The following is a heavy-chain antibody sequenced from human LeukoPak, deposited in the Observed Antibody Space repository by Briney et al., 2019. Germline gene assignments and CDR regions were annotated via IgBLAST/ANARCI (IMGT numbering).Heavy chain of an antibody. CDR1: GFTFSSYG. D-gene: IGHD2-2*01. Sequence: GGSLRLSCAASGFTFSSYGIHWVRQAPGKGLDWVAVISYDGSNKYYADSVKGRFTISRDNSKNTLYLQMNSLRAEETAVYYCAKGDTSWTIDYWGQGTLVTVSS. J-gene: IGHJ4*02. V-gene: IGHV3-30*18. CDR2: ISYDGSNK. CDR3: AKGDTSWTIDY.